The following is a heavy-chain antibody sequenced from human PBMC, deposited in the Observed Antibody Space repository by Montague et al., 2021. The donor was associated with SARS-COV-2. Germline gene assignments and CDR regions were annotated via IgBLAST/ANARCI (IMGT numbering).Heavy chain of an antibody. V-gene: IGHV4-31*03. CDR3: ARALEYGNASGYSDY. CDR1: GGSISRGGYY. Sequence: TLSLTCTVSGGSISRGGYYYTWIRQYPGKGLEWIGNIHDTGRTNYKSSLRSRITMSVDTSKNQFSLKLTSVTAAGTAVYYCARALEYGNASGYSDYWGQGTLVTVSS. D-gene: IGHD1-1*01. J-gene: IGHJ4*02. CDR2: IHDTGRT.